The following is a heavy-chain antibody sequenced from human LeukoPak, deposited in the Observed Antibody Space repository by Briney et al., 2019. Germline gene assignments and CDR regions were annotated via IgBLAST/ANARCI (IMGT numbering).Heavy chain of an antibody. Sequence: PGGSLRLSCAASGFTFGSYAMTWVRQAPGKGLEWVSVISGGGGSTYFADSVKGRFTISRDDSKNTLYLQMNSLRAEDTAIYYCAKEVNFSFDYWGQGTLVTVSS. V-gene: IGHV3-23*01. CDR3: AKEVNFSFDY. J-gene: IGHJ4*02. CDR1: GFTFGSYA. CDR2: ISGGGGST. D-gene: IGHD2/OR15-2a*01.